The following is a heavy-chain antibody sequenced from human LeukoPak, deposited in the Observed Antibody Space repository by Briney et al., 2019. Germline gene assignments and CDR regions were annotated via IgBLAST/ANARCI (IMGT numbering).Heavy chain of an antibody. D-gene: IGHD3-22*01. CDR2: ITASSTYI. CDR1: GFSFSRSS. J-gene: IGHJ4*02. V-gene: IGHV3-21*01. CDR3: AREYYYDENAGNY. Sequence: GGSLRLSCAASGFSFSRSSMGWVRQAPGKGLEWVSSITASSTYIYYADSVKGRFTISRDNVEKSVYLQMNSLIAEDTAVYYCAREYYYDENAGNYWGQGTLVTVSS.